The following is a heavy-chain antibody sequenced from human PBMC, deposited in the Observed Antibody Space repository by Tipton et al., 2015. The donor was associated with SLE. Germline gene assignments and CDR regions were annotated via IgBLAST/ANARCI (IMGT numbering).Heavy chain of an antibody. Sequence: TLSLTCTVSGGSISSHYWSWIRQPPGKGLEWIGYIYYSGSTNYNPSLKSRVTKSVDTSKNQFSLKLSSVTAADTAVYYCARHGRVPGIAVAYGDAFDIWGQGTMVTVSS. V-gene: IGHV4-59*11. J-gene: IGHJ3*02. CDR2: IYYSGST. CDR3: ARHGRVPGIAVAYGDAFDI. CDR1: GGSISSHY. D-gene: IGHD6-19*01.